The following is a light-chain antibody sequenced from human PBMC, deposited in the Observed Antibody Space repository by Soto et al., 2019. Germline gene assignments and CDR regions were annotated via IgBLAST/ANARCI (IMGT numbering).Light chain of an antibody. CDR3: QQYGSPPQT. V-gene: IGKV3-20*01. Sequence: EIVLTQSPGTLSFSPGERATLSCRASQSVRSSYLAWYQQKPGQAPRLLIYSASSRATGIPDRISGSGSGTDFTLTISRLEPEDFAVYYCQQYGSPPQTFGQGTKVDIK. CDR2: SAS. CDR1: QSVRSSY. J-gene: IGKJ1*01.